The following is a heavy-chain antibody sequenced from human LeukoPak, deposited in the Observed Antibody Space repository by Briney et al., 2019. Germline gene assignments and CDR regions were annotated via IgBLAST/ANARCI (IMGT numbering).Heavy chain of an antibody. CDR1: GGSISSGGYY. D-gene: IGHD1-26*01. V-gene: IGHV4-61*08. CDR2: IYYSGST. CDR3: ARSASQWELLLGY. J-gene: IGHJ4*02. Sequence: SETLSLTCTVSGGSISSGGYYWSWIRQPPGKGLEWIGYIYYSGSTNYNPSLKSRVTISVDTSKNQFSLKLSSVTAADTAVYYCARSASQWELLLGYWGQGTLVTVSS.